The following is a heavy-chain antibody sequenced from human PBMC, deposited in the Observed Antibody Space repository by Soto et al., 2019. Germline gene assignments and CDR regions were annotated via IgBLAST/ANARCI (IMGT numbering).Heavy chain of an antibody. V-gene: IGHV1-18*01. D-gene: IGHD3-3*01. CDR1: GYTFTSYG. Sequence: ASVKVSCTASGYTFTSYGISWVRQAPGQGLEWMGWISAYNGNTNYAQKLQGRVTMTTDTSTSTAYMELRSLRSDDTAVYYCARDGSITIFGVVTPPLDPWGQGTLVTVSS. CDR3: ARDGSITIFGVVTPPLDP. J-gene: IGHJ5*02. CDR2: ISAYNGNT.